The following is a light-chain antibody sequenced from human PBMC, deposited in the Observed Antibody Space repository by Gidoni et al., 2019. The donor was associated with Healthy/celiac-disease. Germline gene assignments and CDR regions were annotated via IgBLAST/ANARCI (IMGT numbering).Light chain of an antibody. CDR3: QQYYDWPLT. V-gene: IGKV3-15*01. J-gene: IGKJ4*01. CDR2: GAS. CDR1: QSISNT. Sequence: LMTQSPAILSVSPGERATLSCRASQSISNTLAWYQQKPGQAPRLVIYGASTRATGFPARFSGSGSGTDFTLTISSLQSEDFAVYYCQQYYDWPLTFGGGTKVDFK.